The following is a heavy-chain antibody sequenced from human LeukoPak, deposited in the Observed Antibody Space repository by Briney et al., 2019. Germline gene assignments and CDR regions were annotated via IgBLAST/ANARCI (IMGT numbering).Heavy chain of an antibody. J-gene: IGHJ4*02. CDR2: INPNSGGT. V-gene: IGHV1-2*02. Sequence: ASVKVSCKASGYTFTGYYMHWVRQAPGQGLEWMGWINPNSGGTNYAQKFQGRVTMTRDTSISTAYMELSRLRSDDTAVYYCARDRVAGGNDYYYWGQGTLVTVSS. D-gene: IGHD1-1*01. CDR3: ARDRVAGGNDYYY. CDR1: GYTFTGYY.